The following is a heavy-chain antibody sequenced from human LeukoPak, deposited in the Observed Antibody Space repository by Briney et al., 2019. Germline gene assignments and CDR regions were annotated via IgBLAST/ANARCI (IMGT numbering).Heavy chain of an antibody. CDR1: GFTFSSYS. V-gene: IGHV3-21*01. CDR3: SRDPKLVNYYYYYYMDV. CDR2: ISSSSSYI. Sequence: PGGSLRLSCAASGFTFSSYSMNWVRQAPGKGLEWVSSISSSSSYIYYADSVKGRFTISRDNAKNSLYLQMNSLRPEDTAAYFCSRDPKLVNYYYYYYMDVWGKGTTVTVSS. D-gene: IGHD3-9*01. J-gene: IGHJ6*03.